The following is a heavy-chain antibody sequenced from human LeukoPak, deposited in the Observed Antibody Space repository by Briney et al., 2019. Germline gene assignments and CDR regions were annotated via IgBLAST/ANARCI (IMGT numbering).Heavy chain of an antibody. J-gene: IGHJ6*03. D-gene: IGHD3-3*01. CDR2: INAGNGNT. CDR1: GYTCTGYY. CDR3: ARARYETRIWPKSRYDYYHYMDV. V-gene: IGHV1-3*03. Sequence: VASVKVSCKASGYTCTGYYMHWVRQAPGQRLEWMRWINAGNGNTKYSQEFQDRVTITRDTSASTAYMELSSLRSEDMAVYYCARARYETRIWPKSRYDYYHYMDVWGKGTTVTVSS.